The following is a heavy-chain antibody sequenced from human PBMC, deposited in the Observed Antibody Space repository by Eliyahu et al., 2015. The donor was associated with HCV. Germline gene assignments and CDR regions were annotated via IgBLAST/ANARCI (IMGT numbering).Heavy chain of an antibody. CDR1: GYTFTGSY. V-gene: IGHV1-2*02. CDR3: ARVSYYYGSGSSNWFDP. D-gene: IGHD3-10*01. Sequence: QVQLVQSGAEVKKPGASVKVSCKASGYTFTGSYMHWVRQAPGQGLEWMGWINPNSGDTNYAQKFHGRVTMTRDTSISTAYMELSRLRSDDTAVYYCARVSYYYGSGSSNWFDPWGQGTLVTVSS. CDR2: INPNSGDT. J-gene: IGHJ5*02.